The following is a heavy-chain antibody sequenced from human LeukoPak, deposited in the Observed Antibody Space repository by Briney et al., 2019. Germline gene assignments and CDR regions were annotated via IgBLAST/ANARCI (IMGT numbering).Heavy chain of an antibody. CDR3: ARDSYYDFWSGYSHYYYYMDV. D-gene: IGHD3-3*01. Sequence: GGSLRLSCAASGFTFSSYSMNWVRQAPGKGLEWVSYIISSSSTIYYADSVKGRFTISRDNAKNSLYLQMNSLRAEDTAVHYCARDSYYDFWSGYSHYYYYMDVWGKGTTVTVSS. J-gene: IGHJ6*03. CDR2: IISSSSTI. CDR1: GFTFSSYS. V-gene: IGHV3-48*04.